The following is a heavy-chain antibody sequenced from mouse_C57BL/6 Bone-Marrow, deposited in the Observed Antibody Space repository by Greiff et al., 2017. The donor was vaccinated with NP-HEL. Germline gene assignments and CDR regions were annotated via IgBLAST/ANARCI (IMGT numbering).Heavy chain of an antibody. CDR1: GYTFTDYY. CDR3: ARAPLLRYLAWFAY. V-gene: IGHV1-26*01. CDR2: INPNNGGT. J-gene: IGHJ3*01. Sequence: EVQLQQSGPELVKPGASVKISCKASGYTFTDYYMNWVKQSHGKSLEWIGDINPNNGGTSYNQKFKGKATLTVDKSSSTAYMELRSLTSEDSAVYYCARAPLLRYLAWFAYWGQGTLVTVSA. D-gene: IGHD1-1*01.